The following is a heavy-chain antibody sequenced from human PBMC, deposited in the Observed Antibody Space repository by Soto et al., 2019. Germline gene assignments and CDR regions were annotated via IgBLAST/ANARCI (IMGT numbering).Heavy chain of an antibody. Sequence: SVNVSCTASGGTFSNYAINWVRQAPGQGLEWMGGIIPIFGTANYAQKFQGRVTITADESTSTAYLDLSSLRSEDTAVYYCARPVEMATISRSYLFYWGQGTLVTVSS. CDR1: GGTFSNYA. D-gene: IGHD5-12*01. V-gene: IGHV1-69*13. CDR3: ARPVEMATISRSYLFY. CDR2: IIPIFGTA. J-gene: IGHJ4*02.